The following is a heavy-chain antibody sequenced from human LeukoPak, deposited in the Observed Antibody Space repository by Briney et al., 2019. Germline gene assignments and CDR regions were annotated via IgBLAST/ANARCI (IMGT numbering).Heavy chain of an antibody. CDR2: ISSSGSTI. D-gene: IGHD6-19*01. CDR3: ATWGSIAVAGHHY. Sequence: PGGSLRLSCAASGFTFSDYYMSWIRQAPGKGLEWVSYISSSGSTIYYADSVKGRFTISRDNAKNSLYLQMNSQRAEDTAVYYCATWGSIAVAGHHYWGQGTLVTVSS. CDR1: GFTFSDYY. J-gene: IGHJ4*02. V-gene: IGHV3-11*04.